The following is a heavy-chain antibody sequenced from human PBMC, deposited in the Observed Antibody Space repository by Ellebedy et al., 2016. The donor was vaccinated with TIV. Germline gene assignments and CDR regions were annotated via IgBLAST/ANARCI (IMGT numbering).Heavy chain of an antibody. D-gene: IGHD4-17*01. J-gene: IGHJ6*02. CDR2: IYPGDSET. CDR1: GDSFDTYW. Sequence: GESLKISCKDSGDSFDTYWIAWVRLMPGKGLEWMGIIYPGDSETTYSPSFRGRVTIAVDKSISTAYLQWSNLRASDTGLYYCAKSRGDYESHNFYFYSMDVWGQGTAVTVSS. CDR3: AKSRGDYESHNFYFYSMDV. V-gene: IGHV5-51*01.